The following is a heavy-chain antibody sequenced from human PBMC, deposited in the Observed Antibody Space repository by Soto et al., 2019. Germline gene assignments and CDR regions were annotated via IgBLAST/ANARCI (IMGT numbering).Heavy chain of an antibody. Sequence: GGSLRLSCAASGFTFSSYWMSWVRRAPMKGLEWVATIKEDGSEKYYVDSVKGRLTISRDNAKNSLSLQMNSLRAEDTAVYYCASWGGGARDTYYFYGMGVWGQGTTVTVS. V-gene: IGHV3-7*03. CDR1: GFTFSSYW. CDR2: IKEDGSEK. J-gene: IGHJ6*02. D-gene: IGHD3-16*01. CDR3: ASWGGGARDTYYFYGMGV.